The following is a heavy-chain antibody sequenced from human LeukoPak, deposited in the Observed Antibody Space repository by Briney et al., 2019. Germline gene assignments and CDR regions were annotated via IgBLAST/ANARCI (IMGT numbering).Heavy chain of an antibody. CDR3: AKDIDRGVIVRDYFDY. D-gene: IGHD3-10*01. V-gene: IGHV3-23*01. CDR2: ISGSGGST. CDR1: GFTFSSYA. Sequence: GGSLRLSCAASGFTFSSYAMSWVRQAPGKGLEWVSSISGSGGSTYYADSVKGRFTISRDNSKNTLYLQMNSLRAEDTAVYYCAKDIDRGVIVRDYFDYWGQGTLVTVSS. J-gene: IGHJ4*02.